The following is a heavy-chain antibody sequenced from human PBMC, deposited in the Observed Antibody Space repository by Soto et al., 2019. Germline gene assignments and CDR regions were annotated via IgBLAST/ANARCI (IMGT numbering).Heavy chain of an antibody. Sequence: GGSLRLSCEGSGFTFDDYAMHWVRQVPGKGLEWVSGITSNGGSLLYADSVRGRFTISRDNAKNSLYLEMNSLRGEDSARYYCAKGHHYDSSGYDALLDHWGQGILVTVSS. CDR3: AKGHHYDSSGYDALLDH. D-gene: IGHD3-16*01. V-gene: IGHV3-9*01. J-gene: IGHJ5*02. CDR2: ITSNGGSL. CDR1: GFTFDDYA.